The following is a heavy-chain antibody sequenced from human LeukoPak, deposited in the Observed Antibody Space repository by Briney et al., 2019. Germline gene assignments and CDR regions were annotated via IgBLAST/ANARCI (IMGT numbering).Heavy chain of an antibody. D-gene: IGHD1-7*01. Sequence: ASVKVSCKASGYTFIGYYIHWVRQAPGLGLEWMGWINPNSGGTSSAQKFQGRLTMTRDTSNSTAYMEVTTLRSDDTAVYYCARALTETSFYYMDVWGKGTTVTVSS. J-gene: IGHJ6*03. CDR1: GYTFIGYY. CDR2: INPNSGGT. V-gene: IGHV1-2*02. CDR3: ARALTETSFYYMDV.